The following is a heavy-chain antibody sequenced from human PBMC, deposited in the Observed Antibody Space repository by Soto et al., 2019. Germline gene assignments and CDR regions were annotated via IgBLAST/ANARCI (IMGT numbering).Heavy chain of an antibody. Sequence: QVQVEQSGDEVKKPGASVKVSCRTSGYTFTYYGLHWVRQAPGQGLEWMGRISTYNGNTNYAQKFQDRVTLTTDTSTSTAYMELRSLRFDDTAVYFCAKESRTGGQSPFDALGQGTRVTVSS. CDR3: AKESRTGGQSPFDA. D-gene: IGHD7-27*01. CDR2: ISTYNGNT. V-gene: IGHV1-18*01. CDR1: GYTFTYYG. J-gene: IGHJ4*02.